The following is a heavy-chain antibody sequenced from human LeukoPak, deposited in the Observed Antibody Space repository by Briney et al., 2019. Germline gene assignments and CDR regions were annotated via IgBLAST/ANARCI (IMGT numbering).Heavy chain of an antibody. D-gene: IGHD7-27*01. CDR3: ARDNNWGFDF. J-gene: IGHJ4*02. CDR1: GFVFSDYR. Sequence: PGGSLRLSCAASGFVFSDYRMNWVRQAPGKGLEWVSNIRGSGSGSGSGMYYADSVKGRFTISRDNAKNSLYLQMRSLRAENTAFYYCARDNNWGFDFWGQGALVTVSS. V-gene: IGHV3-48*04. CDR2: IRGSGSGSGSGM.